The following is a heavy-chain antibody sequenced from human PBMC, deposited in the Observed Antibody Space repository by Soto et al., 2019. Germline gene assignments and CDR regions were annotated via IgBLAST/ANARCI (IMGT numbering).Heavy chain of an antibody. CDR3: AKDGYCSGGSCYSAESFQH. CDR2: ISGSGGST. V-gene: IGHV3-23*01. CDR1: GFTFSSYA. J-gene: IGHJ1*01. D-gene: IGHD2-15*01. Sequence: EVQLLESGGGLVQPGGSLRLSCAASGFTFSSYAMSWVRQAPGKGLEWVSAISGSGGSTYYADSVKGRFTISRDNSKNTLYLQINSLGAEDTAVYYCAKDGYCSGGSCYSAESFQHWGQGTLVTVSS.